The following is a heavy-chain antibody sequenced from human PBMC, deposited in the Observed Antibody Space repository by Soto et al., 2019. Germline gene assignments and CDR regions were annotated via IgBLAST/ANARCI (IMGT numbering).Heavy chain of an antibody. J-gene: IGHJ6*02. V-gene: IGHV3-30-3*01. CDR3: AGLSDYYYGMDV. CDR2: ISYDGSNK. Sequence: GGSLRLSCAASGFTFSSYAMHWVRQAPGKGLEWVAVISYDGSNKYYADSVKGRFTISRDNSKNTLYLQMDSLRAEDTAVYYCAGLSDYYYGMDVWGQGTTVTVSS. D-gene: IGHD2-21*01. CDR1: GFTFSSYA.